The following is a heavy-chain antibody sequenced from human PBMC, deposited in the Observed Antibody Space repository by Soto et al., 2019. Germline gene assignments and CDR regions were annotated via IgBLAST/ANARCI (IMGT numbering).Heavy chain of an antibody. CDR1: GGSISSSSYY. J-gene: IGHJ4*02. V-gene: IGHV4-39*01. CDR3: ARPFSRYSSSWWIDY. D-gene: IGHD6-13*01. CDR2: IYYSGST. Sequence: QLQLQESGPGLVQPSETLSLTCTVSGGSISSSSYYWGWIRQPPGKGLEWIGSIYYSGSTYYNPSLKGRVTISVDTSKNQFSLKLRSVTAADTAVYYCARPFSRYSSSWWIDYWGQGTLVTVSS.